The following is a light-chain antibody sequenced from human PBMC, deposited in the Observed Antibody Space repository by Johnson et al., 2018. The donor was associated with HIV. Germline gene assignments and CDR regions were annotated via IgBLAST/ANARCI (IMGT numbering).Light chain of an antibody. J-gene: IGLJ1*01. CDR3: GTWDGGLTAHYV. Sequence: QSLLTQPPSVSAAPGQKVTISCSGSSSNIGNNYVSWFQQLPGTAPKLLIYDNNKRPSGIPDRFSVSKSGTSATLGITGLQTGDEADYYCGTWDGGLTAHYVFGAGTKITVL. CDR2: DNN. CDR1: SSNIGNNY. V-gene: IGLV1-51*01.